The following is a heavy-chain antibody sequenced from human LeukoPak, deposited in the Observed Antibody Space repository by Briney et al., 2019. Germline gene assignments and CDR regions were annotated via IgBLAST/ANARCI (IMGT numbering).Heavy chain of an antibody. D-gene: IGHD1-26*01. CDR1: GFTVSSNY. J-gene: IGHJ4*02. CDR3: AREIGGGHHYFEH. V-gene: IGHV3-66*01. CDR2: IYSGGST. Sequence: GGSPRLSCAASGFTVSSNYMSWVRQAPGKGLEWVSVIYSGGSTYYADSVKGRFTISRDNSQNTLYLQMNSLRVEDTATYYCAREIGGGHHYFEHWGQGTVVTVSS.